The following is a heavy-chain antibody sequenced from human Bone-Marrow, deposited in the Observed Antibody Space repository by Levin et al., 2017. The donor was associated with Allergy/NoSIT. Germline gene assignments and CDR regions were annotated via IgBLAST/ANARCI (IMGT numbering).Heavy chain of an antibody. D-gene: IGHD5-12*01. Sequence: SQILSLTCAVSGDSISSGDHYWSWIRQPPGKGLEWIGYMYYTEDTYYNPALKSRLSISIDTPRNQFSLKLRSVTAADTAVYFCARSGGRTYSGYENFDFWGQGTRVTVSS. CDR3: ARSGGRTYSGYENFDF. CDR2: MYYTEDT. CDR1: GDSISSGDHY. V-gene: IGHV4-30-4*01. J-gene: IGHJ4*02.